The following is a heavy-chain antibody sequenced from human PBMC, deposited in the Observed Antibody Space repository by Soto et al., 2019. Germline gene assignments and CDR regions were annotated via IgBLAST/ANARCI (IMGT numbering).Heavy chain of an antibody. D-gene: IGHD3-10*01. V-gene: IGHV3-23*01. J-gene: IGHJ5*02. CDR3: AKDLRPGLVVPTKSGFDP. CDR1: GFPFNTYA. CDR2: TSIGGNT. Sequence: PGGSLRLSCEASGFPFNTYAMTWFRQLPGMGLEWVSTTSIGGNTDFAESVRGRFSVSRDNSKNTLYLQTTNLRAEDAAIYFCAKDLRPGLVVPTKSGFDPWGQGTRVTVSS.